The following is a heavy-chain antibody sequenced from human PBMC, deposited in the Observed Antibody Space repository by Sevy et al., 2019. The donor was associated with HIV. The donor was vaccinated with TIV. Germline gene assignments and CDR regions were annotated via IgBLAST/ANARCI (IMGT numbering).Heavy chain of an antibody. J-gene: IGHJ4*02. CDR3: ARDQAESSSTGGLDS. Sequence: SETLSLTCSVSGASVRSGSFFWTWIRQAPGKGLEWIGYIYYSGSTNYNPSLKSRVTFSVDTSKNQFSLKLRSVTAADTAVYYCARDQAESSSTGGLDSWGPGALVTVSS. CDR2: IYYSGST. D-gene: IGHD6-6*01. V-gene: IGHV4-61*01. CDR1: GASVRSGSFF.